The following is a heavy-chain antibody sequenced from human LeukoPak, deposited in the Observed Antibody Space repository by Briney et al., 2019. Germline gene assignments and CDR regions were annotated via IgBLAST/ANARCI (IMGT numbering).Heavy chain of an antibody. CDR2: IYYSGST. D-gene: IGHD3-9*01. CDR3: ARVSASYDILTGYYPDAFDI. Sequence: PSETLSLTCTVSVGSISSSSYYWGWIRQPPGKGLEWIGSIYYSGSTYYNPSLKSRVTISVDTSKNQFSLKLSSVTAADTAVYYCARVSASYDILTGYYPDAFDIWGQGTMVTVSS. V-gene: IGHV4-39*07. CDR1: VGSISSSSYY. J-gene: IGHJ3*02.